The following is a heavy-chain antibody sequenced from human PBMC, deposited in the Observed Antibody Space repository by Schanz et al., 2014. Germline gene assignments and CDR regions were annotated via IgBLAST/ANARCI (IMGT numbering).Heavy chain of an antibody. J-gene: IGHJ4*02. CDR3: VKWSTTYLDQDS. V-gene: IGHV3-30*02. CDR2: IAYEGSRK. Sequence: HVQLVESGGGVVQPGGSLRLSCAASGFTFSAFGMHWVRQAPGKGLDWVAFIAYEGSRKYYGDSVRGRFTISRDNSKNTLSLQMDDLRGDDTAMYYCVKWSTTYLDQDSWGQGTLVSVSA. CDR1: GFTFSAFG. D-gene: IGHD1-26*01.